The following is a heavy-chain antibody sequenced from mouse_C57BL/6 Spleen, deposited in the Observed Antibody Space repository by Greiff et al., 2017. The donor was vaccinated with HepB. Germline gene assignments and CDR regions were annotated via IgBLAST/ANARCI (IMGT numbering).Heavy chain of an antibody. CDR3: AIYRAWFAY. CDR2: ISYDGSN. J-gene: IGHJ3*01. CDR1: GYSITSGYY. V-gene: IGHV3-6*01. Sequence: EVQLQESGPGLVKPSQSLSLTCSVTGYSITSGYYWNWIRQFPGNKLEWMGYISYDGSNNYNPSLKNRISITRDTSKNQFFLKLNSVTTEDTATYYCAIYRAWFAYWGQGTLVTVSA.